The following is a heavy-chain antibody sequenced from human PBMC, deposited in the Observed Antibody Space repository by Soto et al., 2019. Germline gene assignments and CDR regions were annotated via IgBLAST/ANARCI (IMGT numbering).Heavy chain of an antibody. J-gene: IGHJ5*02. CDR3: ARDGYGGDWFDP. Sequence: SETLSLTCTVSGGSISSYYWSWIRQPPGKGLEWIGYIYYSGSTNYNPSLKSRVTISVDTSKNQFSLKLSSVTAADTAVYYCARDGYGGDWFDPWGQGTLVTVSS. CDR1: GGSISSYY. D-gene: IGHD4-17*01. CDR2: IYYSGST. V-gene: IGHV4-59*01.